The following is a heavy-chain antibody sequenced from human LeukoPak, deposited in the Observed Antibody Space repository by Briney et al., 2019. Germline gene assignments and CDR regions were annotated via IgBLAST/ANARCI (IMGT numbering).Heavy chain of an antibody. V-gene: IGHV1-3*01. D-gene: IGHD3-10*01. CDR2: INAGNGNT. CDR3: GRAPAELVFEY. CDR1: GYTFTSYA. J-gene: IGHJ4*02. Sequence: ASVKVSCKASGYTFTSYAMHWVRQAPGQRLEWMGWINAGNGNTKYSQKFQVIVTITRDTSASTAYMELSSLRSEDTAVYYCGRAPAELVFEYWGQGTLVTVSS.